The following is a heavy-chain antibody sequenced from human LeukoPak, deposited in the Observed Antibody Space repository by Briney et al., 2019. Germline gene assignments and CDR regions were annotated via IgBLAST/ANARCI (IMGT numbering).Heavy chain of an antibody. CDR3: ARGQTTTPVD. J-gene: IGHJ4*02. D-gene: IGHD1-1*01. CDR2: ISSSSSYI. V-gene: IGHV3-21*04. CDR1: GFTFSSYS. Sequence: PGGSLRLSGAASGFTFSSYSMNWVRQAPGKGLEWVSSISSSSSYIYYADSVKGRFTISRHNSKNTLYLQMNSLRAEDTAVYYCARGQTTTPVDWGQGTLVTVSS.